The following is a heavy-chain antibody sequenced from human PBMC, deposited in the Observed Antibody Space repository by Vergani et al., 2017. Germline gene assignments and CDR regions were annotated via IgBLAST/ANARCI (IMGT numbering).Heavy chain of an antibody. CDR1: GGSITNNF. V-gene: IGHV4-4*08. Sequence: QVQLQESGPGLVKPSETLSLTCTVSGGSITNNFWSWIRRPPGKGLEWIGYIHHSGATNSKSSLRSRVSISIDTSKNQFSLKLSSVTAADTAVYYCASSSWYLFDYWGQGTLVTVSS. CDR2: IHHSGAT. J-gene: IGHJ4*02. D-gene: IGHD6-13*01. CDR3: ASSSWYLFDY.